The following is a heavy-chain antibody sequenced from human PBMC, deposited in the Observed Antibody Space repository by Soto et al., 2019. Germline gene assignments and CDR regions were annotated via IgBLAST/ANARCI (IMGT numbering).Heavy chain of an antibody. CDR1: GGSISSYY. CDR2: IYYSGST. D-gene: IGHD6-13*01. CDR3: ARAVPWGIAEHYSSYYGMNV. J-gene: IGHJ6*02. Sequence: SETLSLTCTVSGGSISSYYWSWIRQPPGKGLEWIGYIYYSGSTNYNPSLKSRVTISVDTSKNQFSLKLSSVTAADTAVYYCARAVPWGIAEHYSSYYGMNVGAKGTRSPSP. V-gene: IGHV4-59*01.